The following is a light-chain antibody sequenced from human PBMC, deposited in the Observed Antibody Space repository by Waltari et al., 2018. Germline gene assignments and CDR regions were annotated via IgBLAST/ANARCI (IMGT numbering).Light chain of an antibody. J-gene: IGKJ5*01. V-gene: IGKV1-33*01. CDR2: EAS. CDR1: QDISNY. Sequence: DIQMTQSPSSLSASVGDRVTITCQASQDISNYLKWYQQKPGKAPKHLIYEASNLETGVPSRFSGSGSGTYFTFTISSLQPEDIATYYCQQYDNLPLTFGQGTRLEIK. CDR3: QQYDNLPLT.